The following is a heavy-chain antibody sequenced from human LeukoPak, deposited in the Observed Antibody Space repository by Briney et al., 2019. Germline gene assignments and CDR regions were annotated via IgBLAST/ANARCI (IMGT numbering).Heavy chain of an antibody. CDR2: MSPNSGNT. CDR1: GYTFTSYD. V-gene: IGHV1-8*01. J-gene: IGHJ4*02. D-gene: IGHD7-27*01. Sequence: ASVKVSCKASGYTFTSYDINWMRQATGQGLEWMGWMSPNSGNTGYAQKFQGRVTMTRDTSIGTAYLELSSLRSEVSAVYYCVRTPPNWGADFWGQGTLVTVSS. CDR3: VRTPPNWGADF.